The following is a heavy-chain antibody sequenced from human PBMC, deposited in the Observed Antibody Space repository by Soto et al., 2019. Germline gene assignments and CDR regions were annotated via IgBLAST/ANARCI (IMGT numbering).Heavy chain of an antibody. CDR3: AKGESRLPTAMAGYFDY. J-gene: IGHJ4*02. Sequence: QVQLVESGGGVVQPGRSLRLSCAASGFTFSSYAMHWVRQAPGKGLEWVAVISYDGSNKYYADSVKGRFTISRDNSKNTLYLQMNSLRAEDTAVYYCAKGESRLPTAMAGYFDYWGQGTLVTVSS. D-gene: IGHD5-18*01. V-gene: IGHV3-30*04. CDR2: ISYDGSNK. CDR1: GFTFSSYA.